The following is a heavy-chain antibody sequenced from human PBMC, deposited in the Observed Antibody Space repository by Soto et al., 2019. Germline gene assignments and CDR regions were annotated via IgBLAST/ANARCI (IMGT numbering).Heavy chain of an antibody. CDR2: IIPILGIA. CDR3: ARPQPEYNWFDP. CDR1: GGTFSSYT. J-gene: IGHJ5*02. V-gene: IGHV1-69*02. Sequence: QVQLVQSGAEVKKPGSSVKVSCKASGGTFSSYTISWVRQAPGQGLEWMGRIIPILGIANYAQKFQGRVTITADNSTSTAYMALSSLRSEDTAVYYRARPQPEYNWFDPWGQGTLVTVSS.